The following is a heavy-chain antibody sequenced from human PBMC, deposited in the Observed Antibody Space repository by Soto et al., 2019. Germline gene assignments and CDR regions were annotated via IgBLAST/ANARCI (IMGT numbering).Heavy chain of an antibody. CDR1: GFTFSSYW. J-gene: IGHJ4*02. V-gene: IGHV3-7*05. CDR3: ARLHFIWNYYDSSGYYRN. CDR2: IKQDGSEK. D-gene: IGHD3-22*01. Sequence: PGGSLRLSCAASGFTFSSYWMSWVRQAPGKGLEWVANIKQDGSEKYYVDSVKGRFTISRDNAKNSLYLQMNSLRAEDTAVYYCARLHFIWNYYDSSGYYRNWGRGTLVTGSS.